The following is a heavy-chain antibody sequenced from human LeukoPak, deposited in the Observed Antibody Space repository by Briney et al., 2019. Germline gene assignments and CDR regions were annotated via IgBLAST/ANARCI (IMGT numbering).Heavy chain of an antibody. CDR3: ARAEDSSGWSPSFDY. CDR1: GYTFTGYY. CDR2: INPNSGGT. V-gene: IGHV1-2*04. J-gene: IGHJ4*02. D-gene: IGHD6-19*01. Sequence: GASVKVSCKASGYTFTGYYMHWVRQAPGQGLEWMGWINPNSGGTNYAQKFQGWVTMTRDTSISTAYMELSRLRSDDTAVYYCARAEDSSGWSPSFDYWGQGTLVTVSS.